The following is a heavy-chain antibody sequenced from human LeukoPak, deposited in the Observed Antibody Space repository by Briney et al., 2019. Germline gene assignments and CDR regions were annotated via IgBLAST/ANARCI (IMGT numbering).Heavy chain of an antibody. CDR2: IFSTGNT. CDR3: ARDYGGSGAFDI. V-gene: IGHV4-59*01. CDR1: GGSISNYY. J-gene: IGHJ3*02. D-gene: IGHD4-23*01. Sequence: SETLSLTCTVSGGSISNYYWSWSRQPPGKGLEGMGYIFSTGNTNYNPSLKSRVTISVDTSQIQFSLRLTSVTAADTAVYYCARDYGGSGAFDIWAQGTMVTVSS.